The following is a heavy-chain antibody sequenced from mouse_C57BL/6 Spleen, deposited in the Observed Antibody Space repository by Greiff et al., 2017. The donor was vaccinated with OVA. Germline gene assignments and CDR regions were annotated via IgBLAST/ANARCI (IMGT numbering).Heavy chain of an antibody. CDR3: VREDYYGSSYDYAMDY. D-gene: IGHD1-1*01. J-gene: IGHJ4*01. CDR2: IRSKSNNYAT. Sequence: VESGGGLVQPKGSLKLSCAASGFSFNTYAMNWVRQAPGKGLEWVARIRSKSNNYATYYADSVKDRFTISRDDSESMLYLQMNNLKTEDTAMYYCVREDYYGSSYDYAMDYWGQGTSVTVSS. V-gene: IGHV10-1*01. CDR1: GFSFNTYA.